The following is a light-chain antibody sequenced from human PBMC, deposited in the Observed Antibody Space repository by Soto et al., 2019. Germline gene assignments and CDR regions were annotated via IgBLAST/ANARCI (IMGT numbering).Light chain of an antibody. Sequence: QSVLTQPPSVSGAPGQRITISCTGSTSNIGAAYDVQWYQQLPRTAPKLLIYANRNRPSGVPDRFSGSKSGTSASLAITGLQAEDEAYYYWQSYDSILSVVFGGGTKLTVL. CDR3: QSYDSILSVV. J-gene: IGLJ2*01. CDR1: TSNIGAAYD. V-gene: IGLV1-40*01. CDR2: ANR.